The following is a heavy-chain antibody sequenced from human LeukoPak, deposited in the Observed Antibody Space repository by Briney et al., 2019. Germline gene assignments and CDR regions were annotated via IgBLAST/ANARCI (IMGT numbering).Heavy chain of an antibody. Sequence: GGSLRLSCAASGFTFSSNYMSWVRQAPGKGLGWVSVIYSGGSTYYADSVKGRFTISRDNSKDTLYLQMNSLRAEDTAVYYCARDLANFGLDPWGQGTLVTVSS. J-gene: IGHJ5*02. V-gene: IGHV3-53*01. CDR3: ARDLANFGLDP. CDR2: IYSGGST. CDR1: GFTFSSNY. D-gene: IGHD3-16*01.